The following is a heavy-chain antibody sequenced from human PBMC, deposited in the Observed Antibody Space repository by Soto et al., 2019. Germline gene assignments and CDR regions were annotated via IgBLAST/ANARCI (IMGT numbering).Heavy chain of an antibody. CDR2: ISGSGGST. Sequence: GGSLRLSCAASGFTFSSYSMSWVRQAPGKGLEWVSAISGSGGSTYYADSVKGRFTNSRDNSKNTLYLQMNSLRAEDTAVYYCAKDRSLGAPTYYFDYWGQGTLVTVSS. V-gene: IGHV3-23*01. D-gene: IGHD3-10*01. CDR3: AKDRSLGAPTYYFDY. J-gene: IGHJ4*02. CDR1: GFTFSSYS.